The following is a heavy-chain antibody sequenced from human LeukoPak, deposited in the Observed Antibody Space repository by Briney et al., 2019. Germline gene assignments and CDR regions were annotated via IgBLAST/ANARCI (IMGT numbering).Heavy chain of an antibody. CDR2: INHSGST. D-gene: IGHD5-12*01. J-gene: IGHJ3*02. CDR3: ACHAVRYSAYDREEDAFDI. V-gene: IGHV4-4*02. Sequence: SETLSLTCAVSGASISGTDWWSWVRQPPGKGLEWIGEINHSGSTKYNPSLKSRVTISVDTSTNQFFLRLTSVTAADTAVYYCACHAVRYSAYDREEDAFDIWGQGTTVTVSS. CDR1: GASISGTDW.